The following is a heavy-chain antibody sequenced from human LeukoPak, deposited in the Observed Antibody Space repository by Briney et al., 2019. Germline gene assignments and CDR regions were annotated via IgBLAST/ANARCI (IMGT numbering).Heavy chain of an antibody. D-gene: IGHD5-24*01. V-gene: IGHV7-4-1*02. CDR3: ARAPFYGSDY. CDR1: GYTFTKYA. CDR2: INTYTGNP. Sequence: ASVKVSCKGSGYTFTKYAISWVRQAPGQGLEWMGWINTYTGNPTYAQGFTGRFVFSLDTSVSTAYLQISSLKAEDTAMYYCARAPFYGSDYWGQGTLVTVSS. J-gene: IGHJ4*02.